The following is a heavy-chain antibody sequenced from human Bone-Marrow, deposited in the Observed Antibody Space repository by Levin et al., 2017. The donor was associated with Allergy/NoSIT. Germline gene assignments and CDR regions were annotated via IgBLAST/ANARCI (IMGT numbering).Heavy chain of an antibody. D-gene: IGHD3-16*01. CDR2: INSGGTGT. Sequence: PGGSLRLSCAASGFTFNSYAMNWVRQAPGKGLEWVSSINSGGTGTYYADSVKGRFTISRDNSKSTLSLQMDSLRAEDTAVYYCTGGPSGVRGWGQGTLVTVSS. CDR1: GFTFNSYA. J-gene: IGHJ4*02. CDR3: TGGPSGVRG. V-gene: IGHV3-23*01.